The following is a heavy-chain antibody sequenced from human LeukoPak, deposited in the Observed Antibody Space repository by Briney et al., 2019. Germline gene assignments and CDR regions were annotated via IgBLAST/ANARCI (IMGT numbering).Heavy chain of an antibody. D-gene: IGHD3-3*01. CDR1: GFTFSSYA. CDR2: ISGSGGST. Sequence: PGGSLRLSXAASGFTFSSYAMSWVRQAPGKGLEWVSAISGSGGSTYYADSVKGRFTISRDNSKDTLYLQMNSLRAEDTAVYYCAKQAHTYYDFWSGYWVDYWGQGTLVTVSS. V-gene: IGHV3-23*01. J-gene: IGHJ4*02. CDR3: AKQAHTYYDFWSGYWVDY.